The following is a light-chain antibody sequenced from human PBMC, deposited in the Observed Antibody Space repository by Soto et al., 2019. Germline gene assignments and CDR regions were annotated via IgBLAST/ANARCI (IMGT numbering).Light chain of an antibody. Sequence: DIQMTQSPSSLSTSVGDRVTIXXRASQSISSYLNWYQQKPGKAPKLXVSAASILESGGPSRFSGSGSGTDFTLTISALQPEDFATYYCQQSYSHPRTFGQGTKVDIK. CDR2: AAS. J-gene: IGKJ1*01. CDR3: QQSYSHPRT. V-gene: IGKV1-39*01. CDR1: QSISSY.